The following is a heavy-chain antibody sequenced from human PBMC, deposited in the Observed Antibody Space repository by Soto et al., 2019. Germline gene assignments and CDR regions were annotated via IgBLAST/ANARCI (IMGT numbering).Heavy chain of an antibody. CDR3: AKDGAEGYDFSSSQTPIRHADYHPDMDV. CDR2: ISGRGGST. J-gene: IGHJ6*02. Sequence: PGGCMRLSCAASGFTFSSSAVSWVRQATGKGLEWVSAISGRGGSTYYADTVKGRFTSSRDNSKNTLYQQMNSLRAEDTAVYYNAKDGAEGYDFSSSQTPIRHADYHPDMDVMGQGTTDTVSS. CDR1: GFTFSSSA. V-gene: IGHV3-23*01. D-gene: IGHD3-3*01.